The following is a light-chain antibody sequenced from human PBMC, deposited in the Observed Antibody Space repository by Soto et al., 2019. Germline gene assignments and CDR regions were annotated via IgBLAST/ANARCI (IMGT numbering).Light chain of an antibody. Sequence: DIQMTQSPSSLSASVGDRVTITCRASQSISSYLNWYQQKPGQAPKLLIYAASSLQSGVPSRFSGSGSGTDFTLTSMSLQPEDFEPYYCQQSYSTITVGQGTRLEIK. CDR2: AAS. CDR1: QSISSY. J-gene: IGKJ5*01. CDR3: QQSYSTIT. V-gene: IGKV1-39*01.